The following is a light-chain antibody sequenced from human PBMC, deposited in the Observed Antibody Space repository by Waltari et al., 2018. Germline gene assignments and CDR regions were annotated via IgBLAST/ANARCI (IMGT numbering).Light chain of an antibody. CDR1: NSNIGGNS. CDR2: NDN. Sequence: QSVLTQPPSVSGTPGQRVTISCSGSNSNIGGNSVNWYQQLPGKAPKLLIYNDNQGPSGVPDRFSASKSDTSASLAITGLQSEDEADYYCAVWDDSLGGVFGGGTKLTVL. V-gene: IGLV1-44*01. CDR3: AVWDDSLGGV. J-gene: IGLJ3*02.